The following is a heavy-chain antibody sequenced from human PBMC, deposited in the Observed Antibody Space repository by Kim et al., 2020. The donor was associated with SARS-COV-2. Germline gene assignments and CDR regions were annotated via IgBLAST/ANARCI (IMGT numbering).Heavy chain of an antibody. V-gene: IGHV3-53*01. Sequence: GGSLRLSCVASGFTVSNNYMSWVRQAPGRGLEWVCVIYNSGSTYYVDSVQGRFTISRDDSKNTLYLQMNSLRAEDTAVYYCARDSGGIVGVTSDYWGPGT. D-gene: IGHD1-26*01. J-gene: IGHJ4*02. CDR2: IYNSGST. CDR3: ARDSGGIVGVTSDY. CDR1: GFTVSNNY.